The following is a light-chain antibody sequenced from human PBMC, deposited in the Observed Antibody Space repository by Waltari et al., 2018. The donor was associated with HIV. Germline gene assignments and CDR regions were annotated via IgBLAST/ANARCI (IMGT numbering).Light chain of an antibody. Sequence: QSVLTQPPSASGTPGQRVTISCSGSSSNIGRNYVYWYQQLPGTAPKLLIYTHNQRPSGVPDRFSGSKSGTSASLAISGLRSEDEADYYCAAWDDSLSAVVFGGGTKLTVL. V-gene: IGLV1-47*01. J-gene: IGLJ3*02. CDR2: THN. CDR1: SSNIGRNY. CDR3: AAWDDSLSAVV.